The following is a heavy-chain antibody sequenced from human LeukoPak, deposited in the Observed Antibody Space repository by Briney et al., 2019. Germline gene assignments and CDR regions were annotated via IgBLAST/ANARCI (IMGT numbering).Heavy chain of an antibody. J-gene: IGHJ1*01. CDR1: GLTFSKSW. D-gene: IGHD3-10*01. V-gene: IGHV3-74*01. CDR3: ARVSGLGMNEHYQH. CDR2: IDNDGRTT. Sequence: GGSPRLSCEASGLTFSKSWMHWVRQAPGKGLVWVSRIDNDGRTTSYADSVKGRFTISRDNAKNTLYLQMNSLRAEDTAVYYCARVSGLGMNEHYQHWGQGTLVTVPS.